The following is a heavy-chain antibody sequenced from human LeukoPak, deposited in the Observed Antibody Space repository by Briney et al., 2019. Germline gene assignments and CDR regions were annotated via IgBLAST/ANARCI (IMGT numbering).Heavy chain of an antibody. D-gene: IGHD3-10*01. Sequence: PGGSLILSCAASGFTFSSYSMNWVRQAPGKGLEWVSSISSSSSYIHYADSVKGRFTISRDNSKNTLYLQVNSLRAEDTAVYYCAKIGAWFGVDYFDYWGQGTLVTVSS. CDR1: GFTFSSYS. CDR3: AKIGAWFGVDYFDY. V-gene: IGHV3-21*01. CDR2: ISSSSSYI. J-gene: IGHJ4*02.